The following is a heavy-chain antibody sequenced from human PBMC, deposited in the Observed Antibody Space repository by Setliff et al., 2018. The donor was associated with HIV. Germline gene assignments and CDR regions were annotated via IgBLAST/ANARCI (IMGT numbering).Heavy chain of an antibody. D-gene: IGHD6-19*01. CDR3: ARHKARRVAVAGNPYYYYYMDV. V-gene: IGHV4-39*01. Sequence: SETLSLTCTVSGVSIGSSSYYWGWIRQPPGKGLEWIGSIYYSGTTYYNPSLKSRVTISVDTSKNQFSLKLSSVTAADTAVYYCARHKARRVAVAGNPYYYYYMDVWGKGTTVTV. CDR2: IYYSGTT. CDR1: GVSIGSSSYY. J-gene: IGHJ6*03.